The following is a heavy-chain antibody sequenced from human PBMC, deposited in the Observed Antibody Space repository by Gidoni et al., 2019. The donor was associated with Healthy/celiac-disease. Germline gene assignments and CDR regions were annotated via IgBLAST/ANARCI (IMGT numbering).Heavy chain of an antibody. CDR1: GFTFSGSA. Sequence: EVQLVESGGGLVQPGGSLQLSCAASGFTFSGSAMHWVRQASGKGREGVGRIRSKANSYATAYAASVKGRFTISRDDSKNTAYLQMNSLKTEDTAVYYCTRWMTTVTSGFDYWGQGTLVTVSS. CDR3: TRWMTTVTSGFDY. J-gene: IGHJ4*02. V-gene: IGHV3-73*02. D-gene: IGHD4-17*01. CDR2: IRSKANSYAT.